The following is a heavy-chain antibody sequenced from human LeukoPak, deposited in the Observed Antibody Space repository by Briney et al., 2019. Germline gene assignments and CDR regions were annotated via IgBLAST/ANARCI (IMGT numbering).Heavy chain of an antibody. CDR1: GITPSNYG. J-gene: IGHJ4*02. CDR3: AKRGVVIRVILVGFHKEAYYFDS. D-gene: IGHD3-22*01. Sequence: GRSLRLSCAVSGITPSNYGMSWVRQAPGEGLGWVAAICIRGGTPNYAESVKGRFTISRDKLKNALYLQMTSLRAEDTAVYFCAKRGVVIRVILVGFHKEAYYFDSWGQGALVTVSS. CDR2: ICIRGGTP. V-gene: IGHV3-23*01.